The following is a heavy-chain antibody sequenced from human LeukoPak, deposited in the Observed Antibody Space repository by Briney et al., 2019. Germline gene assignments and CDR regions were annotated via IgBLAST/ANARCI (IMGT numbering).Heavy chain of an antibody. CDR2: IYHSGST. J-gene: IGHJ6*02. CDR1: GGSISSSNW. D-gene: IGHD3-10*02. Sequence: SGTLSLTCAVSGGSISSSNWWSWVRQPPGKGLEWIGEIYHSGSTYYNPSLKSRVTISVDRSKNQFSLKLSSVTAADTAVYYCASCSPYYYYGMDVWGQGTTVTVSS. CDR3: ASCSPYYYYGMDV. V-gene: IGHV4-4*02.